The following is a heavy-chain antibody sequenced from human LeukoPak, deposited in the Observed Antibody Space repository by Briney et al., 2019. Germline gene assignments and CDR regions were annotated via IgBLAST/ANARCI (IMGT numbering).Heavy chain of an antibody. Sequence: ASVKVSCKASGYTFTSYYMHWVRQAPGQGLEWMGIINPSGGSTSYAQKFQGSVTMTRDTSTSTVYMELSSLRSEDTAVYYCARVVAAAGWYFDLWGRGTLVTVSS. D-gene: IGHD6-13*01. CDR2: INPSGGST. CDR3: ARVVAAAGWYFDL. J-gene: IGHJ2*01. V-gene: IGHV1-46*01. CDR1: GYTFTSYY.